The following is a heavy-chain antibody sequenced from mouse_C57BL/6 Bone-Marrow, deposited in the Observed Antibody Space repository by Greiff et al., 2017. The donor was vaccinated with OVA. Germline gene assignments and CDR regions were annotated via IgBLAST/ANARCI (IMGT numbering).Heavy chain of an antibody. V-gene: IGHV1-64*01. CDR1: GYTFTSYW. J-gene: IGHJ3*01. Sequence: QVQLKQPGAELVKPGASVKLSCKASGYTFTSYWMHWVKQRPGQGLEWIGMIHPNSGSTNYNEKFKSKATLTVDKSSSTAYMQLSSLTSEDSAVYYCARRGYSNYVPWFAYWGQGTLVTVSA. CDR2: IHPNSGST. CDR3: ARRGYSNYVPWFAY. D-gene: IGHD2-5*01.